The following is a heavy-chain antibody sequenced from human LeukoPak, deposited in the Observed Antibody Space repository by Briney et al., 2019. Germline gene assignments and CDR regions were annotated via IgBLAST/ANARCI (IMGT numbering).Heavy chain of an antibody. CDR3: AREADIVVVPAAHRYNWFDP. Sequence: ASVKVSCKTSGYTFTGYSMHWVRQAPGQRLEWMGWINPNSGGTNYAQKFQGRVTMTRDTSISTAYMELSRLRSDDTAVYYCAREADIVVVPAAHRYNWFDPWGQGTLVTVSS. D-gene: IGHD2-2*01. V-gene: IGHV1-2*02. CDR2: INPNSGGT. CDR1: GYTFTGYS. J-gene: IGHJ5*02.